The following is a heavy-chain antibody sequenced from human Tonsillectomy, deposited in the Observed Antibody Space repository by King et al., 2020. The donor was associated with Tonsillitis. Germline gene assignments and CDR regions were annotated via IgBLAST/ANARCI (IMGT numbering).Heavy chain of an antibody. V-gene: IGHV3-30-3*01. Sequence: VQLVESGGGVVQPGRSLRLSCAASGFTFSSSTMHWVRQAPGKGLEWVAVISYDGINKLYADSVKGRFTISRDNSKYTLYLEMNSLRAEDTAVYYCARYVSIAAAGLGATFEYWGQGALVTVSS. J-gene: IGHJ4*02. CDR3: ARYVSIAAAGLGATFEY. D-gene: IGHD6-13*01. CDR2: ISYDGINK. CDR1: GFTFSSST.